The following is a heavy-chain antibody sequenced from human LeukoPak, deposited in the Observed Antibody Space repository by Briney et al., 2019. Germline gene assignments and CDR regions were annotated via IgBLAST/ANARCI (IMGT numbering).Heavy chain of an antibody. J-gene: IGHJ6*02. CDR1: GFTFDDYG. CDR2: ISWNSGSI. CDR3: AKDRVQVGYYYGMDV. Sequence: GGSLRLSCAASGFTFDDYGMHWVRQAPGKGLEWVSRISWNSGSIGYADSVKGRFTISRDNAKNSLYLQMNSLRPEDTAVYYCAKDRVQVGYYYGMDVWGQGTTVTVSS. D-gene: IGHD2-2*01. V-gene: IGHV3-9*01.